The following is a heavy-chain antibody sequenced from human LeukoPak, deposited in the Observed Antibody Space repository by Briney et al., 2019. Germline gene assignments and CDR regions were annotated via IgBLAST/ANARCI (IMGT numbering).Heavy chain of an antibody. Sequence: PGGSLRLSCAASGFTFSSYWMSWVRQAPGKGLEWVANIKQDGSEKYYVDSVKGRFTISRDNAKNSLYLQMNSLRAEDTAVYYCAREKLTGVLRYFDWPMYYFDYWGQGTLATVSS. D-gene: IGHD3-9*01. CDR2: IKQDGSEK. CDR1: GFTFSSYW. V-gene: IGHV3-7*01. CDR3: AREKLTGVLRYFDWPMYYFDY. J-gene: IGHJ4*02.